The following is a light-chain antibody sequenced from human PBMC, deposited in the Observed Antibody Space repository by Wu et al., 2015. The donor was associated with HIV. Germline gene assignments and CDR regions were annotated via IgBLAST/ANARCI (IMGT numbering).Light chain of an antibody. J-gene: IGKJ1*01. V-gene: IGKV1-17*03. CDR1: GRLVN. Sequence: VEDRSXHHLVGRRSGRLVNILVXGFLGQKPRERYPPAPDLCCVQFVKVGSRSRFSGSRSGTEFTLTISSLQPEDSATYYCLQHNSYPWTFGQGTRVEIK. CDR3: LQHNSYPWT. CDR2: CV.